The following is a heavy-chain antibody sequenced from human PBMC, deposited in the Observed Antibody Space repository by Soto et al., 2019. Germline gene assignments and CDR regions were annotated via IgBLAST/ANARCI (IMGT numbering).Heavy chain of an antibody. CDR2: IVVGSGNT. D-gene: IGHD3-22*01. CDR1: GFTFTSSA. V-gene: IGHV1-58*01. J-gene: IGHJ3*02. Sequence: SVKVSCKASGFTFTSSAVQWVRQARGQRLEWIGWIVVGSGNTNYAQKFQERVTITRDMSTSTAYMELSSLRSEDTAVYYCAAAYYYDSSGYYYDAFDIWGQGTMVTVSS. CDR3: AAAYYYDSSGYYYDAFDI.